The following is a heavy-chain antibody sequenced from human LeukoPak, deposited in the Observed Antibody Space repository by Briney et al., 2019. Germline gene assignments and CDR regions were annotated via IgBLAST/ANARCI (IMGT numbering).Heavy chain of an antibody. V-gene: IGHV2-70*12. J-gene: IGHJ5*02. CDR2: IDWDDDK. CDR1: GFSLSTSGMR. D-gene: IGHD2-2*02. Sequence: ESGPTLVNPTQTLTLTCTFSGFSLSTSGMRVSWIRQPPGKALEWLARIDWDDDKFYSTSLKTRLTISKDTSKNQVVLTMTNMDPVDTATYYCAHSEDIVVVPAAIPNWFDPWGQGTLVTVSS. CDR3: AHSEDIVVVPAAIPNWFDP.